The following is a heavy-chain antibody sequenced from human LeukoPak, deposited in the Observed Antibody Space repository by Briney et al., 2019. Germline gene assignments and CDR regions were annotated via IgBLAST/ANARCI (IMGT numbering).Heavy chain of an antibody. Sequence: GASVTVSCKASGYTFNGYYMLWVRQAAGQGLEWMGWINLNSGGTNYPQMLQGRVTMISGPSLSPAYMELSSLRPDDTARFYCARDRNGWDTAMVPSFDPWGQGTLVTVSS. CDR1: GYTFNGYY. J-gene: IGHJ5*02. CDR2: INLNSGGT. CDR3: ARDRNGWDTAMVPSFDP. V-gene: IGHV1-2*02. D-gene: IGHD5-18*01.